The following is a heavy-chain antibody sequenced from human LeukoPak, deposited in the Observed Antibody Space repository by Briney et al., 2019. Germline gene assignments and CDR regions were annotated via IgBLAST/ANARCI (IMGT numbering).Heavy chain of an antibody. D-gene: IGHD1-26*01. V-gene: IGHV1-2*06. CDR3: ARGSDSGTPRWFDP. CDR2: IDPNDGGT. CDR1: GYTFTGHF. J-gene: IGHJ5*02. Sequence: ASVKVSCKASGYTFTGHFIQWVRQAPGQGPEWMGRIDPNDGGTNCAQKFQGRVTMTRDTSISTAYMKLSSLRSDDTAVYYCARGSDSGTPRWFDPWGQGTLVTV.